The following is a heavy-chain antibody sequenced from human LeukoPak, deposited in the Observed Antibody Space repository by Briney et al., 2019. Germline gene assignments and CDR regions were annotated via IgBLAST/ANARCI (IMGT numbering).Heavy chain of an antibody. CDR3: ARVWINTVSNPQYYFDY. D-gene: IGHD5-12*01. Sequence: SVKVSCKASGGTFSSYAISWVRQAPGQGLEWMGGIIPIFGTANYAQKFQGRVTITADESTSTAYMELSSLRSEDTAVYYCARVWINTVSNPQYYFDYWGQGTLVTVSS. J-gene: IGHJ4*02. CDR1: GGTFSSYA. V-gene: IGHV1-69*01. CDR2: IIPIFGTA.